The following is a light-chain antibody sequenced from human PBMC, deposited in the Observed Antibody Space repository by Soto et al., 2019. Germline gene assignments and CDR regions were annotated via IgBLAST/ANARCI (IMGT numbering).Light chain of an antibody. CDR3: SSYTSRNAHLV. Sequence: QSVLTQPASVSGSPGQSITISCTGTSTDIGVYNYVSWYQQHPGKAPKLMIYEVTNRPSGVSNRFSGSKSGNTASLTISGLQAEDEADYYCSSYTSRNAHLVFGGGTKLTVL. CDR2: EVT. CDR1: STDIGVYNY. V-gene: IGLV2-14*01. J-gene: IGLJ2*01.